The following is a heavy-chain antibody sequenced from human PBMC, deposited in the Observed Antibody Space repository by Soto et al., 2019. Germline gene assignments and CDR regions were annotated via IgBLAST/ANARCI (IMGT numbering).Heavy chain of an antibody. Sequence: EVQLVESGGGLVKPGGSLRLSCAASGFTFSNAWMSWVRQAPGKGLEWVGRIKSKTDGGTTDYAAPVKGRFTISRDDSKNTLYLQMNSLKTEDTAVYYCTSDGAVPEVVNNYCYYYMDVWGKGTTVTVSS. V-gene: IGHV3-15*01. CDR3: TSDGAVPEVVNNYCYYYMDV. J-gene: IGHJ6*03. CDR2: IKSKTDGGTT. D-gene: IGHD2-15*01. CDR1: GFTFSNAW.